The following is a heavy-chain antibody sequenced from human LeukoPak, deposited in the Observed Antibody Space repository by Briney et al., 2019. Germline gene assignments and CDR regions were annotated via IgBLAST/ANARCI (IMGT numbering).Heavy chain of an antibody. CDR2: ISGSTSST. Sequence: GGSLRLSCAASGFTFSSYAMSWVRQAPGKGLEWVSTISGSTSSTYYADSVKGRFTISRDDSKNTLYLQMNSLRAEDTAIYYCVKFLIPCYSDSGMDVWGQGTTVTVSS. J-gene: IGHJ6*02. D-gene: IGHD2-15*01. CDR3: VKFLIPCYSDSGMDV. V-gene: IGHV3-23*01. CDR1: GFTFSSYA.